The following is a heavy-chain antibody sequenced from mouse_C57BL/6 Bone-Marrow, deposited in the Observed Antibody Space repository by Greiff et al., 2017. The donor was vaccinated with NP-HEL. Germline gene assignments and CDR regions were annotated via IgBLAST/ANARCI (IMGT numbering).Heavy chain of an antibody. CDR3: VRQGYYGSSYDFDV. J-gene: IGHJ1*03. V-gene: IGHV10-1*01. CDR2: IRSKSNNHAT. CDR1: GFSFNTYA. D-gene: IGHD1-1*01. Sequence: EVMLVESGGGLVQPKGSLKLSCAASGFSFNTYAMNWVRQAPGKGLEWVARIRSKSNNHATYYADSVKDRFTISRDDSESMLYLQMNNLKTEDTAMYYCVRQGYYGSSYDFDVWGTGTTVTVSS.